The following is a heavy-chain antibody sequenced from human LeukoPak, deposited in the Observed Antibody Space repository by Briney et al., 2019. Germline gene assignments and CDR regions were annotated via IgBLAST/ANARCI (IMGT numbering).Heavy chain of an antibody. Sequence: KPSETLSLTCTVSGGSISSYYWSWIRQPPGKGLEWIGYIYYSGSTNYNPSLKSRVTISVDTSKNQFSLKLSSVTAADTAVYYCAREKIGQGQYYFDYWGQGTLVTVSS. D-gene: IGHD3-10*01. CDR2: IYYSGST. V-gene: IGHV4-59*01. J-gene: IGHJ4*02. CDR1: GGSISSYY. CDR3: AREKIGQGQYYFDY.